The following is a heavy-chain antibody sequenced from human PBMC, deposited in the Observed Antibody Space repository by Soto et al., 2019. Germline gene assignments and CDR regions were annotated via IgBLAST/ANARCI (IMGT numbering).Heavy chain of an antibody. CDR3: ARDPGGLWFGELLGRGMDV. CDR1: GYTFTSYG. D-gene: IGHD3-10*01. Sequence: QVQLVQSGAEVKKPGASVKVSCKASGYTFTSYGISWVRQAPGQGLEWMGWISAYNGNTNYAQKLQGRVTMTTDTSTSTDYMELRSLRSGDTAVYYCARDPGGLWFGELLGRGMDVWGQGTTVTVSS. J-gene: IGHJ6*02. CDR2: ISAYNGNT. V-gene: IGHV1-18*01.